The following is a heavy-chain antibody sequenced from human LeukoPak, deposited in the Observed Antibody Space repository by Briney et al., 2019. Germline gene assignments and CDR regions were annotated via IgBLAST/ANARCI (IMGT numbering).Heavy chain of an antibody. J-gene: IGHJ4*02. V-gene: IGHV4-4*02. CDR3: AREQGYIAAGLGY. Sequence: SETLSLTCAVSGGSISSSNWWSWVRQPPGKGLEWIGEIYHSGSTNYNPSLKSRVTISVDKSKNQFSLKLCSVTAADTAVYYCAREQGYIAAGLGYWGQGTLVTVSS. CDR2: IYHSGST. CDR1: GGSISSSNW. D-gene: IGHD6-13*01.